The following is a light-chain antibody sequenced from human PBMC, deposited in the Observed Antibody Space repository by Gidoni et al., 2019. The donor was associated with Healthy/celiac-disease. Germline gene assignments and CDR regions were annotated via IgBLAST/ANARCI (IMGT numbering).Light chain of an antibody. CDR3: NSRDSSGNHPV. J-gene: IGLJ2*01. V-gene: IGLV3-19*01. Sequence: SSELTQDPAVSVALGQTVRITCQGDSLSSYYASWYQQKPGQAPVLVNYGKNNRPSGIPDRFSGSSSGNTASLTITGAQAEDEADYYCNSRDSSGNHPVFGGGTKLTVL. CDR2: GKN. CDR1: SLSSYY.